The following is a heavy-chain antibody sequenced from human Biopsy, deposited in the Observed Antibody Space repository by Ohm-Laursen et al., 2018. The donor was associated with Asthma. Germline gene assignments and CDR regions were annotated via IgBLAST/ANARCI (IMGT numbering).Heavy chain of an antibody. CDR3: ARDFGGWYYFDN. Sequence: SLRLSCAASGFPFRGFGMTWVRQAPGRGLEWVATISGGGPSTFYAASVKGRFTISSDTLKNTVFLHLSSLRAEDTAVYYCARDFGGWYYFDNWGQGSLVTVSS. D-gene: IGHD3-3*01. CDR1: GFPFRGFG. J-gene: IGHJ4*02. CDR2: ISGGGPST. V-gene: IGHV3-23*01.